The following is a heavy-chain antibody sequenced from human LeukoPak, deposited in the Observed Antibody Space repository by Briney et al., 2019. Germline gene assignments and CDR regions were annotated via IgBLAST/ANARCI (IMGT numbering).Heavy chain of an antibody. Sequence: SQTLSLTCTVSGGSISSGSYSWSWIRQPAGKGLEWIGRIYTSGSTNYNPSLKSRVTISVDTSKNQFSLKLSSVTAADTAVYYCARAQVTDYYDSSGPFDYWGQGTLVTVSS. CDR1: GGSISSGSYS. D-gene: IGHD3-22*01. J-gene: IGHJ4*02. V-gene: IGHV4-61*02. CDR3: ARAQVTDYYDSSGPFDY. CDR2: IYTSGST.